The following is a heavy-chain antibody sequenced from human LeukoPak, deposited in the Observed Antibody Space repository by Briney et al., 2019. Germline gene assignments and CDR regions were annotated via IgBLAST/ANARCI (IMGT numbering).Heavy chain of an antibody. D-gene: IGHD6-13*01. CDR1: GFIFSSYW. Sequence: GGSLRLSCAASGFIFSSYWMNWVRQAPGKGLEWVANIKQDGSEKYYVDSVKGRFTISRDNAKSSLYLQMNSLRAEDTAVYYCARQQLYWFDPWGQGTLVTVSS. CDR3: ARQQLYWFDP. V-gene: IGHV3-7*01. CDR2: IKQDGSEK. J-gene: IGHJ5*02.